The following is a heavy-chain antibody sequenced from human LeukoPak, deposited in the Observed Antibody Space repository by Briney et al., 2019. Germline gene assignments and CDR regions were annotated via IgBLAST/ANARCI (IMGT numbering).Heavy chain of an antibody. Sequence: GASVKVSCKASGGTFSSYAISWVRQAPGQGLEWMGGIIPIFGTANYAQKFQGRVTITTDESTSTAYMELSSLRSEDTAVYYCATVDPTCSSTSCEAFDIWGQGTMVTVSS. CDR3: ATVDPTCSSTSCEAFDI. CDR1: GGTFSSYA. D-gene: IGHD2-2*01. CDR2: IIPIFGTA. V-gene: IGHV1-69*05. J-gene: IGHJ3*02.